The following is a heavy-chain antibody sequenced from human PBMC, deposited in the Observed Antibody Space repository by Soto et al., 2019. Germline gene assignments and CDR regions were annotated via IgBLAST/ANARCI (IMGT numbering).Heavy chain of an antibody. CDR3: AKDFKVSGSYYGSLNYYYGMDV. CDR2: ISYDGSLK. J-gene: IGHJ6*02. V-gene: IGHV3-30*18. D-gene: IGHD3-10*01. CDR1: GFTFSSYG. Sequence: GGSLSLSCAASGFTFSSYGMHWVRQAPGKGLEWVAIISYDGSLKYYADSVKGRLTISRDNSKSALYLQMNSLRPEDTAVYYCAKDFKVSGSYYGSLNYYYGMDVWGQGTTVTVSS.